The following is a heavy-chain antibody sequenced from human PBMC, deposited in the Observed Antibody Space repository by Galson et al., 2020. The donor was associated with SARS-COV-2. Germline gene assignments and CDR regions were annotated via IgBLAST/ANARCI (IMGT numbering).Heavy chain of an antibody. V-gene: IGHV2-70*11. CDR2: IDWDGDK. CDR3: ARGRYYSDY. D-gene: IGHD1-20*01. CDR1: GFSLSASGMC. Sequence: SGPTLVKSTQTLTLTCTFSGFSLSASGMCVSWIRQPPGKALEWLARIDWDGDKHYSTSLKTRLIISKDTSKNQVVLTVTNMDPVDTGTYYCARGRYYSDYWGQGTPVTVSS. J-gene: IGHJ4*02.